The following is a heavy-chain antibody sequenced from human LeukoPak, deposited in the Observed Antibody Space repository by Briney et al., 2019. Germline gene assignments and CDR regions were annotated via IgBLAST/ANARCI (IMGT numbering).Heavy chain of an antibody. D-gene: IGHD5-24*01. CDR1: GFSFNSYN. CDR2: ISTSSSYI. J-gene: IGHJ6*03. Sequence: GGSLRLSCAASGFSFNSYNMDWVRQAPGKGLEWVSSISTSSSYIYYADSLKGRFTISRNNAKNSLYLQMNSLRVEDTAVYYCARSPEIYFMDVWGKGTTVTVSS. V-gene: IGHV3-21*01. CDR3: ARSPEIYFMDV.